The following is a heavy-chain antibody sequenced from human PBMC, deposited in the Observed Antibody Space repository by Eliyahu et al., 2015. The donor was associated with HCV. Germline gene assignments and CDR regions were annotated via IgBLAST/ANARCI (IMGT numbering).Heavy chain of an antibody. D-gene: IGHD3-10*01. Sequence: QITLKESGPTLVKPTQTLTLTCTFSGFSLSPSGVGVGWIRQPPGQALEWLAIIYWNDDKRYSPSLKSRLSITKDTSKNRVVLTMTDVDPVDTATYYCAXSEVYYSGSGSYYNSDAFDVWGQGTMVTVSS. V-gene: IGHV2-5*01. CDR3: AXSEVYYSGSGSYYNSDAFDV. CDR2: IYWNDDK. CDR1: GFSLSPSGVG. J-gene: IGHJ3*01.